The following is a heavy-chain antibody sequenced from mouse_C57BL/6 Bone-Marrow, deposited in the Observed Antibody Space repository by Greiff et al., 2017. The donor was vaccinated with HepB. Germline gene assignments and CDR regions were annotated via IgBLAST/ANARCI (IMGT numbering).Heavy chain of an antibody. CDR3: ARGDGYYFAWFAY. CDR2: ISDGGSYT. D-gene: IGHD2-3*01. J-gene: IGHJ3*01. Sequence: EVMLVESGGGLVKPGGSLKLSCAASGFTFSSYAMSWVRQTPEKRLEWVATISDGGSYTYYPDNVKGRFTISRDNAKNNLYLQMSQLKSEDTAMYYCARGDGYYFAWFAYWGQGTLVTVSA. V-gene: IGHV5-4*03. CDR1: GFTFSSYA.